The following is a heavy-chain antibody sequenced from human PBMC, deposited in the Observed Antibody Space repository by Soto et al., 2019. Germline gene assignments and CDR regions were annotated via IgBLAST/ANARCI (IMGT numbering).Heavy chain of an antibody. V-gene: IGHV3-23*01. D-gene: IGHD2-21*02. J-gene: IGHJ6*02. CDR1: GLIFSRYA. CDR3: AKPYCGGDCYRVDYHSGMAV. Sequence: PGGSLRLSCAATGLIFSRYAINWVRQAPGKGLEWVSSISGSGGNTYYADSVRGRFTVSRDNLKSTVYLQMNSLRVEDTAVYYCAKPYCGGDCYRVDYHSGMAVWGQGTTVTVSS. CDR2: ISGSGGNT.